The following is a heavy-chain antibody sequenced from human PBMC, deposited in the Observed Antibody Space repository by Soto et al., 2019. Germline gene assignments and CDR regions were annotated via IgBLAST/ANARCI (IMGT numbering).Heavy chain of an antibody. V-gene: IGHV3-20*04. J-gene: IGHJ4*02. CDR2: INWNGGFT. CDR1: GFTFDDHG. CDR3: ARGTNSWPFDY. Sequence: EVQLVESGGVVVRPGGSLRLTCVASGFTFDDHGMSWVRQPPGKGLEWVSGINWNGGFTSYADSVKGRFTISRDNAQSSLSLQMNSLRVEDTAFYYCARGTNSWPFDYWGQGTLVTVSS. D-gene: IGHD1-26*01.